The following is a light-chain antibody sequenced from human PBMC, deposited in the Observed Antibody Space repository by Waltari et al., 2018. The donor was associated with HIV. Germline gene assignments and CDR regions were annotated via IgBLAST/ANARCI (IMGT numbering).Light chain of an antibody. CDR3: QQYYRTPPWT. Sequence: DIVMTQSPDSLAVSLGERATINCKSSQSVLYSSNNKNYLAWYQQKPGQPPKLLIYWASTLESGVPDRFSGSGSGTDFTLTSSSLQAEDVAVYYCQQYYRTPPWTFGQGTKVEIK. CDR2: WAS. V-gene: IGKV4-1*01. CDR1: QSVLYSSNNKNY. J-gene: IGKJ1*01.